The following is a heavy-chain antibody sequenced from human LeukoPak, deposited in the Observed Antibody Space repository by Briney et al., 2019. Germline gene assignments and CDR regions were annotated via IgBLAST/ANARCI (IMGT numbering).Heavy chain of an antibody. CDR1: GYTFTSYG. J-gene: IGHJ4*02. D-gene: IGHD5-18*01. V-gene: IGHV1-18*01. CDR3: ARDLRARGYSYGYPYYFDY. CDR2: ISAYNGNT. Sequence: ASVKVSCKASGYTFTSYGISWVRQAPGQGLEWMGWISAYNGNTNYAQKLQGRVTMTTDTFTSTAYMELRSLRSDDTAVYYCARDLRARGYSYGYPYYFDYWGQGTLVTVSS.